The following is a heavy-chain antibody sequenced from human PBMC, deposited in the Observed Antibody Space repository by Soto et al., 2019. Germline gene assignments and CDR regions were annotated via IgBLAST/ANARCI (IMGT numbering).Heavy chain of an antibody. D-gene: IGHD3-9*01. CDR1: GFTLSEYY. J-gene: IGHJ4*02. CDR3: ALGSDISTGYSQAFYS. CDR2: ISSSGVTK. Sequence: QVQLVESGGGLVKPGGSLRLSCAASGFTLSEYYMSWIRQAPGKGMEWVEYISSSGVTKYYAESVRGRFTISRDNAKNSLHLQMNSLRAEAAAMDYCALGSDISTGYSQAFYSWGQGTLVTVSS. V-gene: IGHV3-11*01.